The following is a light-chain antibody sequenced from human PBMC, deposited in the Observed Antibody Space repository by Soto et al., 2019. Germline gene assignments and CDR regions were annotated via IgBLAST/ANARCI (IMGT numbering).Light chain of an antibody. CDR3: SAYAGSQV. CDR2: EVS. V-gene: IGLV2-8*01. J-gene: IGLJ1*01. Sequence: QSVLTQPHTASGAPGQSVTISCTGTSSDVGGYNYVSWYQQHPGKAPKLMIYEVSKRPSGVPDRFSGSKSGNTASLTVSGLQAEDEADYYCSAYAGSQVFGTGTKVTV. CDR1: SSDVGGYNY.